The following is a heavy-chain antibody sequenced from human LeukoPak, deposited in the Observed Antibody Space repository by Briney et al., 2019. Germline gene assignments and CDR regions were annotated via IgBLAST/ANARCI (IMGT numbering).Heavy chain of an antibody. D-gene: IGHD3-10*01. Sequence: GGSLRLSCAASGFTFSKYAMTWVRQAPGKGLEWVSAITASGTTTYYADSVKGRFTISRDDSKNTLSLQMDSLSAEDTALYYCAKNISDSGAYYAFDYWGQGTLVTVSS. J-gene: IGHJ4*02. V-gene: IGHV3-23*01. CDR3: AKNISDSGAYYAFDY. CDR2: ITASGTTT. CDR1: GFTFSKYA.